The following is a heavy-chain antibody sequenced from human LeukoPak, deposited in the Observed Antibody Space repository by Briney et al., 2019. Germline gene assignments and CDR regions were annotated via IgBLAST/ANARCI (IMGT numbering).Heavy chain of an antibody. J-gene: IGHJ6*02. CDR2: ISDSGGST. CDR3: AKSSTSQRGYYGMVV. V-gene: IGHV3-23*01. CDR1: GFTFSSYA. Sequence: GGSLRLSCAASGFTFSSYAMSWVRQAPGKGLEWVSFISDSGGSTYYADSVRGRFTISRDSSKNTLSLQMNSLRAEDTGVYYCAKSSTSQRGYYGMVVWGQGTTVTVSS. D-gene: IGHD6-25*01.